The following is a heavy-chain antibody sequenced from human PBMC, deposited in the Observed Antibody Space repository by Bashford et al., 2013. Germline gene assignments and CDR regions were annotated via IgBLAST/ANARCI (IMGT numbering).Heavy chain of an antibody. CDR2: IDYTGGT. V-gene: IGHV4-39*01. Sequence: PGKGLEWIVSIDYTGGTYYNPSLRARVTVSEDTSKNQFSLKLTSVTAADTAVYYCARLVYGSGGYSNWFDPWDQGTLVTVSS. CDR3: ARLVYGSGGYSNWFDP. D-gene: IGHD3-22*01. J-gene: IGHJ5*02.